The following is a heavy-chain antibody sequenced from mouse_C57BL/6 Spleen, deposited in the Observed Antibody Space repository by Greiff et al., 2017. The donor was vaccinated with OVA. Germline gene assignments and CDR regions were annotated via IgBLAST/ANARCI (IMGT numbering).Heavy chain of an antibody. CDR3: ARGDYGSTFFDY. J-gene: IGHJ2*01. CDR2: IDPSDSYT. V-gene: IGHV1-69*01. D-gene: IGHD1-1*01. Sequence: VQLQQPGAELVMPGASVKLSCKASGYTFTSYWMHWVKQRPGQGLEWIGEIDPSDSYTNYNQKFKGKSTLTVDKSSSTAYMQLSSRTSEDSAVYYCARGDYGSTFFDYWGQGTTLTVSS. CDR1: GYTFTSYW.